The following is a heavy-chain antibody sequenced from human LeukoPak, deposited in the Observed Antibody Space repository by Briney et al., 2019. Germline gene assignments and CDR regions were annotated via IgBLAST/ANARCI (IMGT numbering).Heavy chain of an antibody. V-gene: IGHV3-20*01. CDR2: ITWYGGTT. CDR3: VRDRSYGAFDY. Sequence: GSLRLSCAASGFTFSSYSMNWVRQAPGKGLEWVSGITWYGGTTGYADSVRGRFTISRDNAKNSLYLQMNSLRAEDTAFYHCVRDRSYGAFDYWGQGTLVTVSS. J-gene: IGHJ4*02. CDR1: GFTFSSYS. D-gene: IGHD5-18*01.